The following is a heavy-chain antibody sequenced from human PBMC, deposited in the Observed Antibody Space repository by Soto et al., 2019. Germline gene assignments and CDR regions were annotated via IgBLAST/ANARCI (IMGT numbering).Heavy chain of an antibody. CDR2: MNPNSGNT. D-gene: IGHD6-13*01. Sequence: QVQLVQSGAEVKKPGASVKGSGKASGYTFTSYDINWVRQATGLGLERMGWMNPNSGNTGSAQKFRGRVTMTRNTPISKAYMELSSLRSENTAVYYCARERSAAGTGWFDPWGQGTLVTVSS. CDR3: ARERSAAGTGWFDP. V-gene: IGHV1-8*01. J-gene: IGHJ5*02. CDR1: GYTFTSYD.